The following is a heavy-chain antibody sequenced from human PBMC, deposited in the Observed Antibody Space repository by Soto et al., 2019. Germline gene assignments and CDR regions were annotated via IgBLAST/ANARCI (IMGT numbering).Heavy chain of an antibody. J-gene: IGHJ3*02. Sequence: PSEPLSLTCTVSGGSISNYYWSWIRQPPGKGLEWIGYIYYSGNTNYNPSLRSRVTISVDISKNQFSLKLTSVTAADTAVYYCARFLATVVTPVKAFDIWGQGTMVAVSS. CDR1: GGSISNYY. CDR3: ARFLATVVTPVKAFDI. CDR2: IYYSGNT. V-gene: IGHV4-59*12. D-gene: IGHD4-17*01.